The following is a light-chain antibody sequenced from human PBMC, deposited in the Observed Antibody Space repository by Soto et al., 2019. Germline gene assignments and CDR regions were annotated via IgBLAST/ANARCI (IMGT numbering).Light chain of an antibody. CDR2: DVS. V-gene: IGLV2-14*03. CDR3: SSYRSSSTLYV. J-gene: IGLJ1*01. Sequence: QSALTQPASVSGSPGQSITISCTGTSSDVGGYNYVSWYQQLPGKAPKLMIYDVSERPSGVSNRFSASKSGNTASLTISGLQAEDEADYYCSSYRSSSTLYVFGTGTKLTVL. CDR1: SSDVGGYNY.